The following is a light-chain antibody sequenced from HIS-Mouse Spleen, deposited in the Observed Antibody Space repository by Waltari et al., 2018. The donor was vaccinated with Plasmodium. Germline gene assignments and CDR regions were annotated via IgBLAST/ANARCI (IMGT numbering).Light chain of an antibody. Sequence: NFMLTQPHSVSESPGKTVTISCTRSSGSIASNYVQWYQQRPGSAPHTVIYEDNQRPSGVPDRFPGSIDSSSNSAALTNSGLKTEDEADYYCQSYDSSNWVFGGGTKLTVL. J-gene: IGLJ3*02. CDR3: QSYDSSNWV. CDR2: EDN. V-gene: IGLV6-57*04. CDR1: SGSIASNY.